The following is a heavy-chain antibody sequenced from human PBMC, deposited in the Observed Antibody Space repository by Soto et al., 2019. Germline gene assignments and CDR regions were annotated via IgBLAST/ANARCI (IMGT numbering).Heavy chain of an antibody. D-gene: IGHD5-18*01. Sequence: PGGSLRLSCAASGFTFSSYGMHWVRQAPGKGLEWVAVISYDGSNKYYADSVKGRFTISRDNSKNTLYLQMNSLRAEDTAVYYCARERNTGYDYSYYYGMDVWGQGTTVTVSS. CDR3: ARERNTGYDYSYYYGMDV. CDR1: GFTFSSYG. V-gene: IGHV3-30*03. CDR2: ISYDGSNK. J-gene: IGHJ6*02.